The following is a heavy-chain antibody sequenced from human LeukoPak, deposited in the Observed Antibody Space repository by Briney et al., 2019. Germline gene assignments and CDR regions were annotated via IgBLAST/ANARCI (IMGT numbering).Heavy chain of an antibody. D-gene: IGHD2-2*01. V-gene: IGHV4-4*08. CDR2: IYTSGST. J-gene: IGHJ5*02. CDR3: ARDVVVPAASSKNWFDP. Sequence: PSETLSLTCTVSGGSISSYYWSWIRQPPGKGLEWIGYIYTSGSTNYNPSLKSRVTISVDTSKNQFSLKLSSVTAADTAVYYCARDVVVPAASSKNWFDPWGQGTLVTVSS. CDR1: GGSISSYY.